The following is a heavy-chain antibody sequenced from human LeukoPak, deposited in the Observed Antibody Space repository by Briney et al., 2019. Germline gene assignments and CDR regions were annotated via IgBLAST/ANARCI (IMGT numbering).Heavy chain of an antibody. V-gene: IGHV3-48*03. D-gene: IGHD3-3*01. Sequence: PGGSLRLSCAASGFTFSSYEMNWVRQAPGKGLEWVSYINNGGSTIYYADSVKGRFTISRDNAKNLLYLQMNRLRAEDTAVYYCARDHGWSPDYWGQGTLVTVSS. J-gene: IGHJ4*02. CDR3: ARDHGWSPDY. CDR2: INNGGSTI. CDR1: GFTFSSYE.